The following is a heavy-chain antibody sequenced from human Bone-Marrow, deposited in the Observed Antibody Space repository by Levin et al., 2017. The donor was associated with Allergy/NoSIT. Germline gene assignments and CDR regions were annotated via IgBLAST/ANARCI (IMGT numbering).Heavy chain of an antibody. CDR3: ARDGYGSGSYYSRSIDY. D-gene: IGHD3-10*01. CDR2: IYYSGST. Sequence: PSETLSLTCTVSGGSISSGDYYWSWIRQPPGKGLEWIGYIYYSGSTYYNPSLKSRVTISVDTSKNQFSLKLSSVTAADTAVYYCARDGYGSGSYYSRSIDYWGQGTLVTVSS. V-gene: IGHV4-30-4*01. CDR1: GGSISSGDYY. J-gene: IGHJ4*02.